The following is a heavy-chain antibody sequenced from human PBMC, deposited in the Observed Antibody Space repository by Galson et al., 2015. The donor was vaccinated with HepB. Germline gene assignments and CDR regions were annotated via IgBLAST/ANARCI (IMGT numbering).Heavy chain of an antibody. J-gene: IGHJ4*02. Sequence: SVKVSCKASGYNFDSYVISWLRQAPGQGLEWMGWVNPSNGNTKNGHKFAGRVIMTTETATGTGYMELRTLRYDDTAVYYCAGGSVDLWYWGQGTQVTVSP. V-gene: IGHV1-18*01. CDR1: GYNFDSYV. CDR3: AGGSVDLWY. D-gene: IGHD3-10*01. CDR2: VNPSNGNT.